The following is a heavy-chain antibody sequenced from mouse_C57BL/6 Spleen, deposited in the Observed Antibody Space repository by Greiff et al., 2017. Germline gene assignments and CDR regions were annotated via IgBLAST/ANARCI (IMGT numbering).Heavy chain of an antibody. D-gene: IGHD3-2*02. CDR2: ISSGSSTI. J-gene: IGHJ3*01. V-gene: IGHV5-17*01. Sequence: EVKLVESGGGLVKPGGSLKLSCAASGFTFSDYGMHWVRQAPGKGLEWVAYISSGSSTIYYADTVKGRFTISRDNAKNTLLLKMTIQRSEDTAMYYYSRTAQAAGLAYWGQGTLVTVSA. CDR3: SRTAQAAGLAY. CDR1: GFTFSDYG.